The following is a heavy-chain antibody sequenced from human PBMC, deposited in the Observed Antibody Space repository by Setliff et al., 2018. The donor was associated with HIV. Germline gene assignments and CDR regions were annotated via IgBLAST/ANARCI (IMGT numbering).Heavy chain of an antibody. CDR2: ITSSGSTI. V-gene: IGHV3-11*04. CDR3: ARLPGYCSTSSCYGYLDY. D-gene: IGHD2-2*01. Sequence: GGSLRLSCAASGFTFSDYYMSWIRQAPGKGLEWVSYITSSGSTIYYADSVKGRFTISRDNAKSSLYLQMNSLRAEDTAVYYCARLPGYCSTSSCYGYLDYWGQGTLVTVSS. J-gene: IGHJ4*02. CDR1: GFTFSDYY.